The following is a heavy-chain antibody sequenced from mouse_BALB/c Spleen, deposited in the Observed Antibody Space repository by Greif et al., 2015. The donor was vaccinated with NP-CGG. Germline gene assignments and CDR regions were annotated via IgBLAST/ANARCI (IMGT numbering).Heavy chain of an antibody. V-gene: IGHV5-12-2*01. CDR3: ARHYYGSSYWYFDV. CDR1: GFTFSSYT. Sequence: EVQGVESGGGLVQPGGSLKLSCAASGFTFSSYTMSWVRQTPEKRLEWVAYISNGGGSTYYPDTVKGRFTISRDNAKNTLCLQMSSLESEDTAMYYCARHYYGSSYWYFDVWGAGTTVTVSS. D-gene: IGHD1-1*01. J-gene: IGHJ1*01. CDR2: ISNGGGST.